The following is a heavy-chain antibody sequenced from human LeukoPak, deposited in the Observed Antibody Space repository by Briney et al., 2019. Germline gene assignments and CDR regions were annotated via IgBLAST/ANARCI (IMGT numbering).Heavy chain of an antibody. CDR3: ARDRVVVPAAIGDGMDV. Sequence: PGGSLRLSCAASGFTFSSYSMNWVRQAPGKGLEWVSSISSSSSYIYYADSVKGRFTISRDNAKNSLYLQMNSLRAEDTAVYYYARDRVVVPAAIGDGMDVWGQGTTVTVSS. CDR1: GFTFSSYS. V-gene: IGHV3-21*01. CDR2: ISSSSSYI. J-gene: IGHJ6*02. D-gene: IGHD2-2*01.